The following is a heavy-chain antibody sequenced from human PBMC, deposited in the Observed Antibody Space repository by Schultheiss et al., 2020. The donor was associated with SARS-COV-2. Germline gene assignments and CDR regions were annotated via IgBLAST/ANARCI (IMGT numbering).Heavy chain of an antibody. Sequence: LSCAVYGGSFSGYYWSWIRQPPGKGLEWIGEINHSGSTNYNPSLKSRVTISVDTSKNQFSLKLSSVTAADTAVYYCARDQRYCSGGSCYVRGRHGMDVWGQGTTVTVSS. V-gene: IGHV4-34*01. CDR2: INHSGST. CDR3: ARDQRYCSGGSCYVRGRHGMDV. CDR1: GGSFSGYY. J-gene: IGHJ6*02. D-gene: IGHD2-15*01.